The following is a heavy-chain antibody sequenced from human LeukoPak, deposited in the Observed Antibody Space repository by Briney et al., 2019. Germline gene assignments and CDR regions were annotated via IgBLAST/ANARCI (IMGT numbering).Heavy chain of an antibody. J-gene: IGHJ4*02. CDR2: ISYDGGNK. Sequence: GGSLRLSCAASGFTFSSYGMHWVRQAPGKGLEWVAVISYDGGNKYYADSVKGRFTISRDNSKNTLYLQMNSLRAEDTAVYYCAKLAGSSWPGDYWGQGTLVTVSS. CDR3: AKLAGSSWPGDY. CDR1: GFTFSSYG. D-gene: IGHD6-13*01. V-gene: IGHV3-30*18.